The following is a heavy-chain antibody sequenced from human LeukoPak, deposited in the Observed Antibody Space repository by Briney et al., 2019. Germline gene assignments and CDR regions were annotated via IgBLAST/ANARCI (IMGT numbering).Heavy chain of an antibody. D-gene: IGHD5-12*01. V-gene: IGHV1-2*02. CDR3: ARDPSGYRGYENWFDP. CDR1: GYTFTDYY. J-gene: IGHJ5*02. Sequence: ASVRVSCKASGYTFTDYYIRWVRQAPGQGLEWVGWINPNSGEKNYAQAFKGRFTMTRDTSSRAAYLELSSLRSDATAGYSWARDPSGYRGYENWFDPWGQGTLVTVPS. CDR2: INPNSGEK.